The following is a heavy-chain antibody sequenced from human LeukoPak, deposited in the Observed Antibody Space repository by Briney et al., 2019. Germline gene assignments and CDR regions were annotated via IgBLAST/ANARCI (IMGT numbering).Heavy chain of an antibody. CDR3: ARGGAAAGTGRWFDP. J-gene: IGHJ5*02. V-gene: IGHV4-59*12. D-gene: IGHD6-13*01. CDR2: IYYSGST. Sequence: SETLSLTCTVSGGSISSYYWSWIRQPPGKGLEWIGYIYYSGSTNYNPSLKSRVTISVDTSKNQFSLKLSSVTAADTAVYYCARGGAAAGTGRWFDPWGQGTLVTVSS. CDR1: GGSISSYY.